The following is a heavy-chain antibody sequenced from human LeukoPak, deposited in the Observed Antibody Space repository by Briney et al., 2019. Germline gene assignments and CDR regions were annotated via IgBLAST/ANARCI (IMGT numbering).Heavy chain of an antibody. CDR1: GFTFDDYA. CDR2: ISWNSGSI. D-gene: IGHD6-19*01. CDR3: AKDQQQWLGEAFDI. V-gene: IGHV3-9*01. J-gene: IGHJ3*02. Sequence: GGSLRLSCAASGFTFDDYAMHWVRQAPGKGLEWVSGISWNSGSIGYADSVKGRFTISRDNAKNSLYLQMNSLRAEDTAVYYCAKDQQQWLGEAFDIWGQGTMVTVSS.